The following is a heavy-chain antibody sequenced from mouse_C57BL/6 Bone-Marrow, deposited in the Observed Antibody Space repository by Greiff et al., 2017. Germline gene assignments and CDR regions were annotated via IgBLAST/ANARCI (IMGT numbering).Heavy chain of an antibody. CDR1: GYTFTSSW. Sequence: VQLQQPGAELVKPGASVKLSCKASGYTFTSSWMHWVKQRPGQGLEWIGMIYPSGGSTNYNEKFKGKATLTVDKSSSTAYMQLSSLTSEDSAVYYCARGPRCWLAYWGQGTLVTVSA. V-gene: IGHV1-64*01. CDR2: IYPSGGST. CDR3: ARGPRCWLAY. J-gene: IGHJ3*01.